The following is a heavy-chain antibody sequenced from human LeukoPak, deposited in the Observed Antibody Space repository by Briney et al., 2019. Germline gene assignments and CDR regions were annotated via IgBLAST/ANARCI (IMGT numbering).Heavy chain of an antibody. CDR1: GYTFTGYY. J-gene: IGHJ1*01. Sequence: GASEKLSCKASGYTFTGYYMHWVRQALGQGLEWEGRSNPNSGGTNYAQKFQGRVTMTRDTSISTAYMELSSLRSEDTAVYYCARSGGSGWYAEYFQHWGQGTLVTVSS. D-gene: IGHD6-19*01. V-gene: IGHV1-2*02. CDR2: SNPNSGGT. CDR3: ARSGGSGWYAEYFQH.